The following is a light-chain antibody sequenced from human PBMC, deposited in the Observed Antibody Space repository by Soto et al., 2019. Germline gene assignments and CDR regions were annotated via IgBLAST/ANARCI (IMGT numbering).Light chain of an antibody. CDR3: MQALQTPRT. Sequence: DFVMPQSPLSLPSTPGEPASISCSSSQSLLHINGYNYLDWQLHKPGQSPPLLVNLGSNRASRVPDRVSGSGSGTDFTLIISRVEAEDVGVYYCMQALQTPRTFGQGTKVEIK. CDR2: LGS. CDR1: QSLLHINGYNY. J-gene: IGKJ1*01. V-gene: IGKV2-28*01.